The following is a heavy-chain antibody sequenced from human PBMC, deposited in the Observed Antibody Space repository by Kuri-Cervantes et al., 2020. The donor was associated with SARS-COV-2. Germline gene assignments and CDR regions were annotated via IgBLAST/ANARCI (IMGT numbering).Heavy chain of an antibody. CDR1: GGSISSGSYY. V-gene: IGHV4-61*09. CDR2: IYTSGST. CDR3: ALGYWGSGYPRYYYYMDV. J-gene: IGHJ6*03. D-gene: IGHD3-22*01. Sequence: SETLSLTCTVSGGSISSGSYYWSWIRQPAGKGLEWIGHIYTSGSTNYNPPLKSRVTISVDTSKNQFSLRLSSVTAADTAVYYCALGYWGSGYPRYYYYMDVWGKGTTVTVSS.